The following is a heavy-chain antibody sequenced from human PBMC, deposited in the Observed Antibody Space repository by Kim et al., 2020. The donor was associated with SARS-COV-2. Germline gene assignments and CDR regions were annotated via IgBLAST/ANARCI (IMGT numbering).Heavy chain of an antibody. V-gene: IGHV1-8*01. CDR2: MNPNSGNT. CDR3: ARTRRQQQLDPVRYYYYGMDV. CDR1: GYTFTSYD. J-gene: IGHJ6*02. Sequence: ASVKVSCKASGYTFTSYDINWVRQATGQGLEWMGWMNPNSGNTGYAQKFQGRVTMTRNTSISTAYMELSSLRSEDTAVYYCARTRRQQQLDPVRYYYYGMDVWGQGTTVTVSS. D-gene: IGHD6-13*01.